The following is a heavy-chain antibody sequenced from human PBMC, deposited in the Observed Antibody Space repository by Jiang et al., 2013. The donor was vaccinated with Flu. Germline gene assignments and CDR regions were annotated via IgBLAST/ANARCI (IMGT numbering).Heavy chain of an antibody. V-gene: IGHV1-58*01. CDR3: AADRGLTSFDI. CDR1: GFTFTSSA. J-gene: IGHJ3*02. CDR2: IVVGSGNT. Sequence: PGTSVKVSCKASGFTFTSSAVQWVRQARGQRLEWIGWIVVGSGNTNYAQKFQERVTITRDMSTSTAYMELSSLRSEDTAVYYCAADRGLTSFDIWGQGTMVTVSS. D-gene: IGHD3-10*01.